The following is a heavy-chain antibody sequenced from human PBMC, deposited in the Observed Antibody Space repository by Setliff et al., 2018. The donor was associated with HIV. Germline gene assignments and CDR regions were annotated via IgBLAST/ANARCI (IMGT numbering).Heavy chain of an antibody. J-gene: IGHJ5*02. CDR2: ISSDGSHE. Sequence: PGGSLRLSCAASGFTFSSYGMHWVRQAPGKGLQWVGGISSDGSHEYYAESVKGRFTISRDNSNNTLYLQMNSLRAEDAAVYYCARERFWSGYYNAKLGYNWFDPWGQGTLVTVSS. V-gene: IGHV3-30*04. D-gene: IGHD3-3*01. CDR1: GFTFSSYG. CDR3: ARERFWSGYYNAKLGYNWFDP.